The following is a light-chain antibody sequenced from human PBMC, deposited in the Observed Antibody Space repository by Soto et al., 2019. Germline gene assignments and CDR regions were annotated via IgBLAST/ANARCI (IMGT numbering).Light chain of an antibody. CDR1: SSDIGAYNF. Sequence: QSALTQPRSVSGSPGQSVTISCTGTSSDIGAYNFVSWYQQHPGKAPKLMIYDVTQRPSGVPDRFSGSKSGSTASLTISGLQAEDEADYYCCSFAGSYTFWVFGGGTKLTVL. V-gene: IGLV2-11*01. CDR2: DVT. CDR3: CSFAGSYTFWV. J-gene: IGLJ3*02.